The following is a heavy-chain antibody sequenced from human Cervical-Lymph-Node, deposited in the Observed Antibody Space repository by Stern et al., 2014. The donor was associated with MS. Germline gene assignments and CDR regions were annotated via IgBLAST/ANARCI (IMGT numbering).Heavy chain of an antibody. CDR1: GYSFTSYW. CDR3: ATGFDTTLYGMDV. V-gene: IGHV5-51*01. D-gene: IGHD3-9*01. Sequence: EVQLLESGAELKKPGESLKLSCKGSGYSFTSYWIGWVRQMPGKGLEWMGIIYPGDSDTRYSPSFQGQVTISADKSISTAYLQWSSLKASDTAMYYCATGFDTTLYGMDVWGQGTTVTVSS. J-gene: IGHJ6*02. CDR2: IYPGDSDT.